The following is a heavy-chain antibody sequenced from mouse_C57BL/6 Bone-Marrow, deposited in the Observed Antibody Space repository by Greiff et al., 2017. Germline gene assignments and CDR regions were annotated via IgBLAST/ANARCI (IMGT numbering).Heavy chain of an antibody. V-gene: IGHV5-9-1*02. CDR2: ISRGGDYI. CDR3: IRCSYNSGRRWYFEV. J-gene: IGHJ1*03. CDR1: GFTFSSYA. D-gene: IGHD1-3*01. Sequence: EVPRVESGAGLVKPGGSLKLSCAASGFTFSSYAMSWVRQTPEKRLEWVAYISRGGDYIYYADTVKGRFTISIDKSRNTLYLQMSSLKSDDTAVYYCIRCSYNSGRRWYFEVWGTGSTDTVS.